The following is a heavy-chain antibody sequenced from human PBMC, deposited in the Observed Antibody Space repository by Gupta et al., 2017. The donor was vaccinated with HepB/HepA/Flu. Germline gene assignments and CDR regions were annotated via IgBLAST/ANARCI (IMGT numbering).Heavy chain of an antibody. CDR1: GGPISSSNW. Sequence: QVQLQESGPGLVKPSGTLSLTCAVSGGPISSSNWWTWVRQPPGKGLEWIGEINHSGSTTYNPSLKSRVTMSLDTSNNHLSLKVTSVTAADTAVYYCSTSWPLDYWGQGTLVTVSS. CDR2: INHSGST. J-gene: IGHJ4*02. CDR3: STSWPLDY. V-gene: IGHV4-4*02.